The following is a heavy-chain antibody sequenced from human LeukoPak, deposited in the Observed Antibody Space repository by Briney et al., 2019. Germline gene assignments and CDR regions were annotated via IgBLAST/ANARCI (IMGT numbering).Heavy chain of an antibody. CDR1: GGSISSNSYL. V-gene: IGHV4-39*07. J-gene: IGHJ4*02. CDR3: ARGTPGVRGVIPRYYFDY. D-gene: IGHD3-10*01. CDR2: IYYSGST. Sequence: SETLSLTCTVSGGSISSNSYLWGWIRQPPGKGLEWIGSIYYSGSTYYNPSLKSRVTISVDTSKNQFSLKLSSVTAADTAVYYCARGTPGVRGVIPRYYFDYWGQGTLVTVSS.